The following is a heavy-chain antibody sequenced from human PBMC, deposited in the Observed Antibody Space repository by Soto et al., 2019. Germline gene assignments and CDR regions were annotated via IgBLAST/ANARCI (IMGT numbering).Heavy chain of an antibody. J-gene: IGHJ4*02. V-gene: IGHV4-30-2*01. CDR1: GGSISSGGYS. Sequence: PSETLSLTCAVSGGSISSGGYSWSWIRQPPGKGLEWIGYIYHSGSTYYNPSLKSRVTISVDRSKNQFSLKLSSVTAADTAVYYCARGGSVTTLQYYFDYWGQGTLVTVSS. CDR2: IYHSGST. CDR3: ARGGSVTTLQYYFDY. D-gene: IGHD4-17*01.